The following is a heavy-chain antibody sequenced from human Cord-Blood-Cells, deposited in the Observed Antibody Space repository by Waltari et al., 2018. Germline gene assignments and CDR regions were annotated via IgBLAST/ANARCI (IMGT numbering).Heavy chain of an antibody. V-gene: IGHV4-59*01. J-gene: IGHJ4*02. D-gene: IGHD3-3*01. CDR2: IYYSGST. CDR1: GGSISSYY. Sequence: QVQLQESGPGLVKPSETLSLTCTVSGGSISSYYWSCIRQPPGKGLEWIGYIYYSGSTNYNPSLKSRVTISVDTSKNQFSLKLSSVTAADTAVYYCARVGSGYYTPFDYWGQGTLVTVSS. CDR3: ARVGSGYYTPFDY.